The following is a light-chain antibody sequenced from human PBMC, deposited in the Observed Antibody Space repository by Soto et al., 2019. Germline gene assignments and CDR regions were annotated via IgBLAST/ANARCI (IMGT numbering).Light chain of an antibody. CDR1: QSISSY. J-gene: IGKJ2*01. Sequence: DIQMTQSPSSLSASVGDRVTITCRASQSISSYLNWYQQKPGKAPKLLIYAASSLQSGVPSRFSGSGSGTDFTLNIDSLQPEDFATYYCQQSYSSPYTFAQGTKLEIK. CDR3: QQSYSSPYT. CDR2: AAS. V-gene: IGKV1-39*01.